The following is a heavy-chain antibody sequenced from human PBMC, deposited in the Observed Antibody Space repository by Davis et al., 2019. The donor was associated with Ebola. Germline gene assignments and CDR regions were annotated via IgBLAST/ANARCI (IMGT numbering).Heavy chain of an antibody. CDR3: AREGSAGTTAGDY. Sequence: PGGSLRLSCAASGFTFSSYWMSWVRQAPGKGLEWVANIKQDGSEKYYVDSVKGRFTISRDNAKNSLYLQMNSLRAEDTAVYYCAREGSAGTTAGDYWGQGTLVTVSS. CDR1: GFTFSSYW. J-gene: IGHJ4*02. V-gene: IGHV3-7*01. D-gene: IGHD1-7*01. CDR2: IKQDGSEK.